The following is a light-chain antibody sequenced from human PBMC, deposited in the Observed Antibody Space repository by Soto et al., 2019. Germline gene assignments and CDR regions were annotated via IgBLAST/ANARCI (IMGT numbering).Light chain of an antibody. CDR1: QTISRD. Sequence: DIQMTQSPSSLSASVGDRVTISCRASQTISRDLTWYQQKPGKAPNLLIFGASTLQPGVTPRFSGSGSGTDFTLIISNLQPEDFATYFCQQSYSTPWTFGQGTKVEIK. J-gene: IGKJ1*01. CDR3: QQSYSTPWT. CDR2: GAS. V-gene: IGKV1-39*01.